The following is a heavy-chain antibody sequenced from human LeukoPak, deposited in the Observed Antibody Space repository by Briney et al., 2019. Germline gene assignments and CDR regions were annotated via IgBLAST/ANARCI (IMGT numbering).Heavy chain of an antibody. V-gene: IGHV3-23*01. D-gene: IGHD3-22*01. CDR3: AKVLFRGYYYDSSGYYTPFDY. Sequence: GGSLRLSCAASGFTFSSYAMSWVRQAPGKGLGWVSAISGRGGSAYYADSVKGRFTLSRDNSKNTLYLQMNSLRAEVTAVYYCAKVLFRGYYYDSSGYYTPFDYWGQGTLVTVSS. CDR2: ISGRGGSA. J-gene: IGHJ4*02. CDR1: GFTFSSYA.